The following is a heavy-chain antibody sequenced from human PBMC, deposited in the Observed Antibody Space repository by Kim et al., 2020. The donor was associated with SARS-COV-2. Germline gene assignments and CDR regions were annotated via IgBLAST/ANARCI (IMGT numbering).Heavy chain of an antibody. D-gene: IGHD6-6*01. CDR3: ARNIAARLYYYYGMDV. J-gene: IGHJ6*02. Sequence: RTSRVTISVDTSKNQFSLKLSAVTAADTAVYYCARNIAARLYYYYGMDVWGQGTTVTVSS. V-gene: IGHV4-34*01.